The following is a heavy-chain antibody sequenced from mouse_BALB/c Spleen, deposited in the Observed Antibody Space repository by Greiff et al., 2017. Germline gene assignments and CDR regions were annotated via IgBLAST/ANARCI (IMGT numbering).Heavy chain of an antibody. V-gene: IGHV1-7*01. CDR1: GYTFTSYW. CDR2: INPSTGYT. CDR3: ASISYAMDY. J-gene: IGHJ4*01. Sequence: QVQLKQSGAELAKPGASVKMSCKASGYTFTSYWMHWVKQRPGQGLEWIGYINPSTGYTEYNQKFKDKATLTADKSSSTAYMQLSSLTSEDSAVYYCASISYAMDYWGQGTSVTVSS.